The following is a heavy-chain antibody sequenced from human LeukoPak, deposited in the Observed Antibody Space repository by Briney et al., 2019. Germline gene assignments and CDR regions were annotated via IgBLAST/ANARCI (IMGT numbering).Heavy chain of an antibody. Sequence: ASVKVSCKASGYTFTSYGLTWVRQAPGQGLEWMGIINPSGGSTSYAQKFQGRVTMTRDMSTSTVYMELSSLRSEDTAVYYCARGYSYGYFDYWGQGTLVTVSS. CDR1: GYTFTSYG. CDR3: ARGYSYGYFDY. CDR2: INPSGGST. D-gene: IGHD5-18*01. J-gene: IGHJ4*02. V-gene: IGHV1-46*01.